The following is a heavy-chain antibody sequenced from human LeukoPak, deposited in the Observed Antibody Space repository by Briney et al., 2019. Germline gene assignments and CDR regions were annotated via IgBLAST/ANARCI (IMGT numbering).Heavy chain of an antibody. CDR3: ARDGVGLPGDFYY. Sequence: ASVKVSCKASGGTFSSYAISWVRQAPGQGLEWMGGIIPIFGTANYAQKFQGRVTMTTDTSTSTAYMELRSLRSDDTAVYYGARDGVGLPGDFYYWGQGTLDTVS. D-gene: IGHD2-8*01. V-gene: IGHV1-69*05. CDR2: IIPIFGTA. CDR1: GGTFSSYA. J-gene: IGHJ4*02.